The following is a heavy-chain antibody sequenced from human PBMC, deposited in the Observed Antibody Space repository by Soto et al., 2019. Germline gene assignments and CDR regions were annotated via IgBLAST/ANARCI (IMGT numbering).Heavy chain of an antibody. CDR1: GFTFSSYW. CDR2: INSDGSST. V-gene: IGHV3-74*01. Sequence: EVQLVESGGALVQPGGSLRLSCAASGFTFSSYWMHWVRQAPGKGLVWVSRINSDGSSTSYADSVKGRFTISRDNAKNTLYLQMTSLRAEDTAVYYCARGGGYSYGSNDYWGQGTLVAVSS. D-gene: IGHD5-18*01. CDR3: ARGGGYSYGSNDY. J-gene: IGHJ4*02.